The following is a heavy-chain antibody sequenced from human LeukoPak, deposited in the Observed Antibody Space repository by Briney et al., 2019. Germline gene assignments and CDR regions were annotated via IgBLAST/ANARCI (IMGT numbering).Heavy chain of an antibody. D-gene: IGHD2-8*02. CDR1: GFTFSDFP. CDR3: ATYRQVLLPFES. CDR2: IFPSGGEI. V-gene: IGHV3-23*01. Sequence: GGSLRLSCAASGFTFSDFPMIWVRQPPGKGLEWVSSIFPSGGEIHYADSVRGRFTISRDNSKSTLSLQMNSLRAEDTAIYYCATYRQVLLPFESWGQGTLVTVSS. J-gene: IGHJ4*02.